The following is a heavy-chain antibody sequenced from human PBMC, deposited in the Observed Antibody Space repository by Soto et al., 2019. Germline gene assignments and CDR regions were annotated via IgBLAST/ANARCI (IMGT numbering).Heavy chain of an antibody. CDR2: ILNGGGTT. CDR3: AKVTRNGYSSFDS. J-gene: IGHJ4*02. V-gene: IGHV3-23*01. D-gene: IGHD3-22*01. CDR1: GFTFSNFA. Sequence: EVQLLESGGSLVQPGGSLRLSCAASGFTFSNFAMSWMRQAPGKGLEWVSAILNGGGTTYYADSVKGRFTISRDDSRNTLFLQVNSLRAEDTAIYYCAKVTRNGYSSFDSWRQGTLVTVSS.